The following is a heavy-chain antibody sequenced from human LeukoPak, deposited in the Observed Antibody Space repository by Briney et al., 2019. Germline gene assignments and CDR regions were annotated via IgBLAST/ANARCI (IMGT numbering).Heavy chain of an antibody. CDR2: IYTSGST. Sequence: SETLSLTCTVSGGSISSYYWSWIRQPPGKGLEWIEYIYTSGSTNYNPSLKSRVTISVDTSKNQFSLKLSSVTAADTAVYYCARHGYSGSARFDYWGQGTLVTVSS. CDR1: GGSISSYY. CDR3: ARHGYSGSARFDY. D-gene: IGHD1-26*01. V-gene: IGHV4-4*09. J-gene: IGHJ4*02.